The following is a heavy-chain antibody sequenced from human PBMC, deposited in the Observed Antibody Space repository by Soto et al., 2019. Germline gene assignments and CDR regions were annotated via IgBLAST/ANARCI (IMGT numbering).Heavy chain of an antibody. V-gene: IGHV1-2*02. J-gene: IGHJ5*02. CDR1: GYTFTGYY. CDR2: INPNSGGT. CDR3: AREVRGTTFSSPSEP. Sequence: QVQLVQSGAEVKKPGASVKVSCKASGYTFTGYYMHWVRQAPGQGLEWMGWINPNSGGTNYAQKFQGRVTMTRDTSISTAYMELSRLRSDDTAVYYCAREVRGTTFSSPSEPWGQGTLVTVSS. D-gene: IGHD3-16*01.